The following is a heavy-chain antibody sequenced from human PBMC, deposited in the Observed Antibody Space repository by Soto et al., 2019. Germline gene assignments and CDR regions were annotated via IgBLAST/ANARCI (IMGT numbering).Heavy chain of an antibody. CDR1: GFTFSSYA. D-gene: IGHD1-26*01. V-gene: IGHV3-30-3*01. Sequence: ESGGGVVQPGRSLRLSCAASGFTFSSYAMHWVHQAPGKGLEWVAVISYDGSNKYYADSVKGRFTISRDNSKNTLYLQMNSLRAEDTAVYYCARDEVGATPDWGQGTLVTVSS. CDR3: ARDEVGATPD. CDR2: ISYDGSNK. J-gene: IGHJ4*02.